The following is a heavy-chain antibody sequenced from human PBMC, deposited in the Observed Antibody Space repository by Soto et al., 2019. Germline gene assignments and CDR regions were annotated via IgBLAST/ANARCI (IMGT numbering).Heavy chain of an antibody. CDR1: GGSISSYY. CDR2: IYYSGST. V-gene: IGHV4-59*01. Sequence: SETLSLSCTVSGGSISSYYWSWIRQPPGKGLEWIGYIYYSGSTNYNPSLKSRVTISVDTSKNQFSLKLSSVTAADTAVYYCARAPARYYYDSSGYHYGNYFDYWGQGTLVTVS. D-gene: IGHD3-22*01. CDR3: ARAPARYYYDSSGYHYGNYFDY. J-gene: IGHJ4*02.